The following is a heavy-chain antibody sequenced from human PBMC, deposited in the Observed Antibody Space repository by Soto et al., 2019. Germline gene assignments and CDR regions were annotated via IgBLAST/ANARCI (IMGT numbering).Heavy chain of an antibody. CDR3: ARGARFIDY. Sequence: QPPGKGLEWIGEIYHSGSTNYNPSLKSRVTISVDTSKNQFSLKLSSVTAADTAVYYCARGARFIDYWGQRTLVTVSS. V-gene: IGHV4-34*01. J-gene: IGHJ4*02. CDR2: IYHSGST.